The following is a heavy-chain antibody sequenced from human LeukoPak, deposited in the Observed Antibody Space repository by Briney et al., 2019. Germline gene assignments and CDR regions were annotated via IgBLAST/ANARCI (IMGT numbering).Heavy chain of an antibody. CDR3: ARGARYQYQLRPLNWFDP. V-gene: IGHV1-69*13. D-gene: IGHD2-2*01. J-gene: IGHJ5*02. CDR2: IIPIFGTA. CDR1: GYTFTSYG. Sequence: EASVKVSCKASGYTFTSYGISWVRQAPGQGLEWMGGIIPIFGTANYAQKFQGRVTITADESTSTAYMELSSLRSEDTAVYYCARGARYQYQLRPLNWFDPWGQGTLVTVSS.